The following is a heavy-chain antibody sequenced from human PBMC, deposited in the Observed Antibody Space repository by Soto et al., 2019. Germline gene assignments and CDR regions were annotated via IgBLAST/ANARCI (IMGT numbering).Heavy chain of an antibody. D-gene: IGHD3-3*01. CDR1: GGTFSSYS. J-gene: IGHJ6*02. Sequence: SVKVSCKASGGTFSSYSISWVRQAPGQGLEWMGGIIPIFGTANYAQKFQGRVTITADESTSTAYMELSSLRSEDTAVYYCAREVRFLEWLSFMDGWGQGTTVTVSS. V-gene: IGHV1-69*13. CDR2: IIPIFGTA. CDR3: AREVRFLEWLSFMDG.